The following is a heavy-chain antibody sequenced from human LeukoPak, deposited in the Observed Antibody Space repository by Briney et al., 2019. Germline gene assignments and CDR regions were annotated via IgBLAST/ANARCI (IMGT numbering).Heavy chain of an antibody. D-gene: IGHD3-22*01. CDR1: GCTFTSYG. Sequence: ASVKVSCKASGCTFTSYGISWVRQAPGQGLEWMGWISAYNGNTNYAQKLQGRVTMTTDTSTSTAYMELRSLRSDDTAVYYCARAQDDDYYDSSGYSTLYYFDYWGQGTLVTVSS. J-gene: IGHJ4*02. CDR3: ARAQDDDYYDSSGYSTLYYFDY. CDR2: ISAYNGNT. V-gene: IGHV1-18*01.